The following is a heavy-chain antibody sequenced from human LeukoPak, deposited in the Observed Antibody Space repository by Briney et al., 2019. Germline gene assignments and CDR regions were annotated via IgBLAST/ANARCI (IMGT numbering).Heavy chain of an antibody. V-gene: IGHV3-23*01. D-gene: IGHD1-26*01. J-gene: IGHJ6*03. Sequence: GGSLRLSCAASGFTFSSYAMHWVRQAPGKGLEWVSTINGNGAATYYADSFKGRFLISRDDSKSTVYLRMNKLRVEDSGLYYCANGLAASGNFLLRDYYYFIDVWGKGTTVIVSS. CDR2: INGNGAAT. CDR3: ANGLAASGNFLLRDYYYFIDV. CDR1: GFTFSSYA.